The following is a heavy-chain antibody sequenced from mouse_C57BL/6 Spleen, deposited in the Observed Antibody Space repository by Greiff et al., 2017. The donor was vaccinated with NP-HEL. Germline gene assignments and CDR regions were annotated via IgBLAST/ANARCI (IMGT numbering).Heavy chain of an antibody. Sequence: EVQLQQSGPELVKPGASVTISCTASGYSFTDYNMNWVKQSPGKSLEWLGVINPNYGTTSYNQKFKGKATLTVDQSSSTAYMQLNSLTSEDSAVYYCASPLYGSSDYFDDWGQGTTLTVSS. CDR1: GYSFTDYN. CDR2: INPNYGTT. CDR3: ASPLYGSSDYFDD. J-gene: IGHJ2*01. D-gene: IGHD1-1*01. V-gene: IGHV1-39*01.